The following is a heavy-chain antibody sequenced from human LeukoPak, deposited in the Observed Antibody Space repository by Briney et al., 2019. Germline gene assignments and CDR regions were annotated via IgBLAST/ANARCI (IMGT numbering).Heavy chain of an antibody. CDR1: GGSISSSSYY. CDR2: IYYSGST. Sequence: PSETLSLTCTVSGGSISSSSYYWGWIRQPPGKGLEWIGSIYYSGSTYYSPSLKSRVTISVDTSKNQFSLKLSSVTAADTAVYYCARSTNPDYVWGSYRYKSIDYWGQGTLVTVSS. J-gene: IGHJ4*02. D-gene: IGHD3-16*02. V-gene: IGHV4-39*07. CDR3: ARSTNPDYVWGSYRYKSIDY.